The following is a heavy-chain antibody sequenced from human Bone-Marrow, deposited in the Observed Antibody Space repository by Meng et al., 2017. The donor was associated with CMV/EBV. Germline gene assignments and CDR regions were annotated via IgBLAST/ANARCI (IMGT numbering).Heavy chain of an antibody. J-gene: IGHJ4*02. Sequence: SETLSLTCAVYGGSFSGYYWSWIRQPPGKGLEWIGEINHSGSTNYNPSLKSRVTISVDTSKNQFSLKLSSVTAADTAVYYCARGSAAAGKSLDYWGQGTLVTASS. V-gene: IGHV4-34*01. CDR3: ARGSAAAGKSLDY. D-gene: IGHD6-13*01. CDR2: INHSGST. CDR1: GGSFSGYY.